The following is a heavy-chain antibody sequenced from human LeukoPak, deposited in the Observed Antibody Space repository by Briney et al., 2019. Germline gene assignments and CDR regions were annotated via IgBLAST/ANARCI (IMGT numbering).Heavy chain of an antibody. CDR3: VRVRHGDSFDF. V-gene: IGHV3-72*01. Sequence: GGSLRLSCEASGFTFSSLYMDWVRQPQGKGLEWVGRIRNKAADYSTDYASSVKGRFTISRDDSRNSLYLQMSSLKSEDTALYYCVRVRHGDSFDFWGQGTLVTVSS. CDR2: IRNKAADYST. J-gene: IGHJ4*02. CDR1: GFTFSSLY. D-gene: IGHD4-17*01.